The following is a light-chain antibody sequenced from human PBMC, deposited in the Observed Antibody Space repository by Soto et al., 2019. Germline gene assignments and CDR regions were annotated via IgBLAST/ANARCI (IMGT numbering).Light chain of an antibody. CDR3: QQYETFSGT. Sequence: DIQMTQSPSTLSASVGDRVTITCRASQSISNWLAWYQQKPGKAPTLLIYDASALPRGVPSRFSGSGSGTKFTLTIASLQPDDFATYYCQQYETFSGTFGPGTKVDIK. V-gene: IGKV1-5*01. CDR2: DAS. J-gene: IGKJ1*01. CDR1: QSISNW.